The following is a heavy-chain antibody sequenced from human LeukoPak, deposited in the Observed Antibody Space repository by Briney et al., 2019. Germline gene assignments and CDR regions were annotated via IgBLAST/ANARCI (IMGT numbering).Heavy chain of an antibody. CDR1: GFTFSSYA. CDR3: ARDRCTNGVCSAFDY. CDR2: ISGGGIST. Sequence: GGSLRLSCAASGFTFSSYAMSWVRQAPGKGLEWVSGISGGGISTYYADSVKGRFTISRDNSKNTLYLQMNSLRAEDTAVYYCARDRCTNGVCSAFDYWGQGTLVTVSS. J-gene: IGHJ4*02. D-gene: IGHD2-8*01. V-gene: IGHV3-23*01.